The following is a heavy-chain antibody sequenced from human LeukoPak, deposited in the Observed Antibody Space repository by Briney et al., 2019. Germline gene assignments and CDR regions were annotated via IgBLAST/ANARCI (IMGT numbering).Heavy chain of an antibody. CDR3: ARALNGFDI. Sequence: GGSLRLSCSASGFIFNNNDMSWVRQAPGKGLEWVSSITSTSTYIYYADSVKGRFTISRDNSKNTLYLQMNSLRAEDTAVYYCARALNGFDIWGPGTLVTVSS. CDR1: GFIFNNND. CDR2: ITSTSTYI. V-gene: IGHV3-21*04. J-gene: IGHJ3*02.